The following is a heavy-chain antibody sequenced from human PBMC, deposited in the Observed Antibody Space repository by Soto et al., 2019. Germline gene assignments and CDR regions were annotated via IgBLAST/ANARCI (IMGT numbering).Heavy chain of an antibody. Sequence: QVQLQESGPGLVKPSETLSLTCTVSGGSISSYYWSWIRQPPGKGLEWIGYIYYSEGTNYNPSLKSRVTISVDTSKNQFSLKLSSVTAADTAVYYCARKSSSSWQFDYWGQGTLVTVSS. CDR1: GGSISSYY. J-gene: IGHJ4*02. CDR3: ARKSSSSWQFDY. D-gene: IGHD6-13*01. CDR2: IYYSEGT. V-gene: IGHV4-59*08.